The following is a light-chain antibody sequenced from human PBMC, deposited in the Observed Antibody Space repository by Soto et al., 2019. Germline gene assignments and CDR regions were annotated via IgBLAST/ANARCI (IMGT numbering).Light chain of an antibody. CDR3: SSPATSNNVR. V-gene: IGLV2-8*01. Sequence: QSALTQPPSASGSTGQSVTISCTGTGSDVGAYNYVSGYQQHPGKAPKLIIYEVSERPSGVPDCFSGSKSGNTASLTVSGLQAEDEADYYGSSPATSNNVRFGGGTQLTVL. CDR2: EVS. J-gene: IGLJ2*01. CDR1: GSDVGAYNY.